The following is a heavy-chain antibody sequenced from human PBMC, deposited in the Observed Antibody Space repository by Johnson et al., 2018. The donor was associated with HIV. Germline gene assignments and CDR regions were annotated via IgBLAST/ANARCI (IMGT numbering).Heavy chain of an antibody. D-gene: IGHD6-6*01. CDR3: AKGIAARPAGAFDI. CDR2: ISWNGGSI. J-gene: IGHJ3*02. CDR1: GFTFDDYD. Sequence: QLVESGGGLVQPGRSLRLSCAASGFTFDDYDMHWVRQSPGKGLEWVSGISWNGGSIDYADSVKGRFTISRDNAKNSLYLQMNSLRAEDTALYYCAKGIAARPAGAFDIWSQGTMVTVSS. V-gene: IGHV3-9*01.